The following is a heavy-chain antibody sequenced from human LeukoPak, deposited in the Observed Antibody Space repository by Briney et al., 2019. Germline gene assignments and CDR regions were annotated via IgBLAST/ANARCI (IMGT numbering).Heavy chain of an antibody. CDR2: INHSGST. D-gene: IGHD3-22*01. J-gene: IGHJ4*02. Sequence: SETLSLTCAVYGGSFSGYYWSWIRQPPGKGLEWIGEINHSGSTNHNPSLKSRVTISVDTSKNHFSLKLSAVTAADTAVYYCARGTAYYYDSSGYYYMYYFDYWGQGTLVTVSS. V-gene: IGHV4-34*01. CDR3: ARGTAYYYDSSGYYYMYYFDY. CDR1: GGSFSGYY.